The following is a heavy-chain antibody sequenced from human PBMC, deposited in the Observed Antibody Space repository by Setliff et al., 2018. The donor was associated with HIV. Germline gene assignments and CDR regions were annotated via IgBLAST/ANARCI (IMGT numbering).Heavy chain of an antibody. CDR2: ISSDGSDK. V-gene: IGHV3-30*01. J-gene: IGHJ4*02. D-gene: IGHD3-10*01. CDR3: AKGGVVRPHTPFDY. CDR1: GFAFRNYI. Sequence: PGGSLRLSCAASGFAFRNYIFHWVRQAPGKGLEWVAIISSDGSDKNYADSVKGRFTVSRDNSKNTLYLQMNSLRGEDTAVYYCAKGGVVRPHTPFDYWGQGTLVTVSS.